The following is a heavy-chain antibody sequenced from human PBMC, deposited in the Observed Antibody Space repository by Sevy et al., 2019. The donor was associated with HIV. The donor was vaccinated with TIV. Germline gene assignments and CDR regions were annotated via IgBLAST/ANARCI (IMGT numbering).Heavy chain of an antibody. D-gene: IGHD3-22*01. Sequence: SETLSLNCAVSGASISSGHWWSWVRQSPGRGLEWIGEVYHIGSTNYNPSLKSRLTISVDKSMKQFSLRMTSVTAADTAVYYCARGGLYYDNSHIYPFDHWGHGALVTVSS. CDR3: ARGGLYYDNSHIYPFDH. CDR2: VYHIGST. V-gene: IGHV4-4*02. J-gene: IGHJ4*01. CDR1: GASISSGHW.